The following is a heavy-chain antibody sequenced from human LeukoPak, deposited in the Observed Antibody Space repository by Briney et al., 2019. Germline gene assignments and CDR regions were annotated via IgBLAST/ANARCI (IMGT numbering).Heavy chain of an antibody. CDR1: GGSISSSSYY. V-gene: IGHV4-39*07. J-gene: IGHJ4*02. D-gene: IGHD4-23*01. CDR3: ARGGGNGFDY. Sequence: PSETLSLTCTVSGGSISSSSYYWGWIRQPPGKGLEWIGSIYYSGSTNYNPSLKSRVTMSVDTSKNQFSLKLSSVTAADTAVYYCARGGGNGFDYWGQGTLVTVSS. CDR2: IYYSGST.